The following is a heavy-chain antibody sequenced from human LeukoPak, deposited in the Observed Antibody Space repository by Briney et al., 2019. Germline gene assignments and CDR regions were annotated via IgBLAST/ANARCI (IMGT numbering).Heavy chain of an antibody. V-gene: IGHV4-39*01. Sequence: PSETLSLTCAVYGGSFSSYYWGWIRQPPGKGLEWIGSIYYSGSTYYNPSLKSRVTISVDTSKNQFSLKLSSVTAADTAVYYCPRIVPDYYDSSGYYDYWGQGTLVTVSS. CDR1: GGSFSSYY. CDR3: PRIVPDYYDSSGYYDY. CDR2: IYYSGST. D-gene: IGHD3-22*01. J-gene: IGHJ4*02.